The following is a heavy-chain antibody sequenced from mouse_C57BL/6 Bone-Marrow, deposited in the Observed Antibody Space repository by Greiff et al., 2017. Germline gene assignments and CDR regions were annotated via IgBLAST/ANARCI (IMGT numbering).Heavy chain of an antibody. CDR1: GFTFSSYG. V-gene: IGHV5-6*01. J-gene: IGHJ1*03. D-gene: IGHD1-1*01. CDR3: ASPSSPYWYFDV. CDR2: ISSGGSYT. Sequence: EVQWVESGGDLVKPGGSLKLSCAASGFTFSSYGMSWVRQTPDKRLEWVATISSGGSYTYYPDSVKGRFTISRDNAKNTLYLQMSSLKSEDTAMYYCASPSSPYWYFDVWGTGTTVTVSS.